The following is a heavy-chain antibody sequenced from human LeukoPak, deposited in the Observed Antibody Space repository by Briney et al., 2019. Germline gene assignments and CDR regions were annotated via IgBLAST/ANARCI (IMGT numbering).Heavy chain of an antibody. CDR2: IYTSGST. CDR3: ARHPPTCSSTSCNDY. D-gene: IGHD2-2*01. Sequence: PSGTLSLTCTVSGGSISSYYWSWIRQPPGKGLEWIGYIYTSGSTNYNPSLKSRVTISVDTSKNQFSLKLSSVTAADTAVYYCARHPPTCSSTSCNDYWGQGTLVTVSS. CDR1: GGSISSYY. V-gene: IGHV4-4*09. J-gene: IGHJ4*02.